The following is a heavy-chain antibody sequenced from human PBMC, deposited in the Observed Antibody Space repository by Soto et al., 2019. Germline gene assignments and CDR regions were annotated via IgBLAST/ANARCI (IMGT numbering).Heavy chain of an antibody. J-gene: IGHJ4*02. Sequence: QVQLVESGGGVVQPGGSLRLSCAASGFTFSSYGMHWVRQAPGKGLEWVALIWYDGSNKYYTDSVKGRFTISRDNSKNTLYLQMNSLRAEDTAVYYCARGILWFGELVPDYWGQGTLVTVSS. CDR1: GFTFSSYG. V-gene: IGHV3-33*01. CDR2: IWYDGSNK. D-gene: IGHD3-10*01. CDR3: ARGILWFGELVPDY.